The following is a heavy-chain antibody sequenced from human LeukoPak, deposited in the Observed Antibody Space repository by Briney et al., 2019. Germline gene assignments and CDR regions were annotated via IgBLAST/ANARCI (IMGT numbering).Heavy chain of an antibody. CDR2: IYNSGTT. CDR3: ARDRLGATGHWRIDV. J-gene: IGHJ2*01. CDR1: GGSFSSYY. Sequence: SETLSLTCTVSGGSFSSYYWTWIRQPAGKGLEWIGRIYNSGTTNYSPSLESRVTMSLVTSKNRSSLGLSSVTAADKAVYYCARDRLGATGHWRIDVWGRGTLVTVSS. D-gene: IGHD1-26*01. V-gene: IGHV4-4*07.